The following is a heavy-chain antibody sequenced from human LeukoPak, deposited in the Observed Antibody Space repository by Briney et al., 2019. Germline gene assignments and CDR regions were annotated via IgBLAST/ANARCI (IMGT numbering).Heavy chain of an antibody. CDR3: ARRGIVVVPAVSLFDY. CDR1: GGSFSGYY. CDR2: INHSGST. Sequence: PSETLSLTCAVYGGSFSGYYWSWIRQPPGKGLEWIGEINHSGSTNYNPSLKSRVTISVDTSKNQFSLKLSSVTAANTAVYYCARRGIVVVPAVSLFDYWGQGTLVTVSS. V-gene: IGHV4-34*01. D-gene: IGHD2-2*01. J-gene: IGHJ4*02.